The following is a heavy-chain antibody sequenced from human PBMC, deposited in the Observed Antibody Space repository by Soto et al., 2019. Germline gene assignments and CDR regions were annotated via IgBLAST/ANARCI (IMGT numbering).Heavy chain of an antibody. CDR2: INHSGST. D-gene: IGHD2-2*01. Sequence: QVQLQQWGAGLLKPSETLSLTCAVYGGSFSGYYWSWIRQPPGKGLEWIGEINHSGSTNYNPSLKSRVTISVDTSKNKFSLKLSSVTAADTAVYYCARGRRNPLRYYYYGMDVWGQGTTVTVSS. CDR3: ARGRRNPLRYYYYGMDV. CDR1: GGSFSGYY. V-gene: IGHV4-34*01. J-gene: IGHJ6*02.